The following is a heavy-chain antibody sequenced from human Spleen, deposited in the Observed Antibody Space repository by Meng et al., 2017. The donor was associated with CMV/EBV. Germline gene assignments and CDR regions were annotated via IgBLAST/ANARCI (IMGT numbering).Heavy chain of an antibody. Sequence: LRLSCTVSGGSISSGGYYWSWIRQHPGKGLEWIGYIYYSGSTYYNPSLKSRVTISVDTSKNQFSLKLSSVTAADTAVYYCARGSYGDYALFDYWGQGTLVT. J-gene: IGHJ4*02. CDR1: GGSISSGGYY. CDR3: ARGSYGDYALFDY. V-gene: IGHV4-31*03. CDR2: IYYSGST. D-gene: IGHD4-17*01.